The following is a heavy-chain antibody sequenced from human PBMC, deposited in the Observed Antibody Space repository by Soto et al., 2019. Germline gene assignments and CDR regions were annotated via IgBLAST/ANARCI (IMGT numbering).Heavy chain of an antibody. CDR2: IRGDDANT. CDR3: AKNIYNYVSRFDY. D-gene: IGHD5-18*01. CDR1: GFTFSSSA. Sequence: PGGSLRLSCAASGFTFSSSAMTWVRQAPGKGLEWVSTIRGDDANTYYADSVKGRFTISRDNSKITLYLQMNSLRAEDTAVYYCAKNIYNYVSRFDYRGQGPLVTVPP. J-gene: IGHJ4*02. V-gene: IGHV3-23*01.